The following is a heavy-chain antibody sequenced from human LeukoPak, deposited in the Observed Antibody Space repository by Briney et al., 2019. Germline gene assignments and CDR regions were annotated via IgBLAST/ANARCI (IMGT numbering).Heavy chain of an antibody. D-gene: IGHD4-23*01. V-gene: IGHV1-2*02. Sequence: ASVKVSCKASGYTFTGCYMHWVRQAPGQGLGWMGWINPNSGGRYYAQKFLGRVTMTSDTSISTAYMELSRSGSAATAAYFCGREGIDYGRNSVYGLWGQGTVDNVSS. J-gene: IGHJ4*02. CDR2: INPNSGGR. CDR1: GYTFTGCY. CDR3: GREGIDYGRNSVYGL.